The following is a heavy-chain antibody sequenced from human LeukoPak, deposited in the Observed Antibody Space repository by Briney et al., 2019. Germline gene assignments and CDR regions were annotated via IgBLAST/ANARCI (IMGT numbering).Heavy chain of an antibody. J-gene: IGHJ3*02. CDR1: VFTFSSYW. Sequence: PGGSLRLSCAASVFTFSSYWMHWVRQAPGKGLVWVSRINSDGSSTSYADSVKGRFTISRDNAKNTLYLQMNSLRAEDTAVYYCARARVVPAAIGAFDIWGQGTMVTVSS. V-gene: IGHV3-74*01. D-gene: IGHD2-2*01. CDR3: ARARVVPAAIGAFDI. CDR2: INSDGSST.